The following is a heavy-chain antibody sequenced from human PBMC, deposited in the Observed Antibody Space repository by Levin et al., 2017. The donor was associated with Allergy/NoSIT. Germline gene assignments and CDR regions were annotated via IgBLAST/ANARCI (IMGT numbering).Heavy chain of an antibody. CDR3: ARGCSGGSCYGDALDI. V-gene: IGHV4-59*01. CDR1: GGSISSYY. CDR2: IYYSGST. Sequence: SQTLSLTCTVSGGSISSYYWSWIRQPPGKGLEWIGYIYYSGSTNYNPSLKSRVTISVDTSKNQFSLKLSSVTAADPAVYYCARGCSGGSCYGDALDIWGQGTMVTVSS. D-gene: IGHD2-15*01. J-gene: IGHJ3*02.